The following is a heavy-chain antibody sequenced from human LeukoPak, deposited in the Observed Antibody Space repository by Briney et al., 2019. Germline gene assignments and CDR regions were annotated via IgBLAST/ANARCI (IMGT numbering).Heavy chain of an antibody. D-gene: IGHD5-18*01. CDR1: GGTISSYA. J-gene: IGHJ4*02. V-gene: IGHV4-59*01. CDR3: ALWRGYSYGYREDYFDY. CDR2: IYYSGST. Sequence: SETLTLSCAASGGTISSYARSWIRQPPGKGLEWIGYIYYSGSTNYNPSLKSRVTTSVDTPQNQFSLELSSVTAADTAVYYCALWRGYSYGYREDYFDYWGQGPLVTVSS.